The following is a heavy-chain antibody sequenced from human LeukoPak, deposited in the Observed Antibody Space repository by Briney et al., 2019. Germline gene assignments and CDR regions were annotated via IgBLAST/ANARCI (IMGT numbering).Heavy chain of an antibody. J-gene: IGHJ4*02. Sequence: GGSLRLSCATSGFTFSSYGMHWVRQAPGKGLEWVAVIWYDGSKKLFADSVKGRFTISRDNSKNTLYLQMNSLRAEDTAVYYCARDDSGPYVWGQGTLVTVSS. CDR1: GFTFSSYG. D-gene: IGHD1-26*01. V-gene: IGHV3-33*01. CDR2: IWYDGSKK. CDR3: ARDDSGPYV.